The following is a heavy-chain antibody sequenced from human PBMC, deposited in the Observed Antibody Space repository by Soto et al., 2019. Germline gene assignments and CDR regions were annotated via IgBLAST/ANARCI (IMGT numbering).Heavy chain of an antibody. D-gene: IGHD5-18*01. CDR2: ITGSGGTI. V-gene: IGHV3-23*01. J-gene: IGHJ4*02. CDR1: GFIFSDYS. CDR3: ATSRADTAMVSDY. Sequence: EVQLLESGGGLVQPGGSLRLSCAASGFIFSDYSMTWVRQTPGKGLEWVSSITGSGGTIYYADSVEGRVTISRDNSKNTLVLQINSLRAEDTAVYYCATSRADTAMVSDYLGRGTLVTVSS.